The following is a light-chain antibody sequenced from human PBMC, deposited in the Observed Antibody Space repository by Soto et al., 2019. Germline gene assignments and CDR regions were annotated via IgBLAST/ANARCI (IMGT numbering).Light chain of an antibody. CDR3: CSYTRTSTYV. V-gene: IGLV2-14*01. CDR2: EVN. J-gene: IGLJ1*01. Sequence: QSALTQPASVSGSPGQSITISCTGTSSDVGGYDYVSWYQQHPGKATHLMIYEVNNRPSGVSNRFAGSKSGSTASLTSSVLQADDEADYYCCSYTRTSTYVFGTGTKLTVL. CDR1: SSDVGGYDY.